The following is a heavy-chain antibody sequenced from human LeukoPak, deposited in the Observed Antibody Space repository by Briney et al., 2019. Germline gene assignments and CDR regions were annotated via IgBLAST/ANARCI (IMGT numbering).Heavy chain of an antibody. Sequence: GGSLRLSCAASGFTFSSYGMHWVRQAPGKGLEWVAVISYDGSNKYYANSVKGRFTISRDNSKNTLYLQMNSLRAEDTAVYYCAKAFLLWFGELIHGMDVWGQGTTVTVSS. CDR1: GFTFSSYG. J-gene: IGHJ6*02. CDR3: AKAFLLWFGELIHGMDV. D-gene: IGHD3-10*01. CDR2: ISYDGSNK. V-gene: IGHV3-30*18.